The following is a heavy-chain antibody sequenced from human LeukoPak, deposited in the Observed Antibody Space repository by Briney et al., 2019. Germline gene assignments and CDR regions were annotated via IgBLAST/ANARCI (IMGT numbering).Heavy chain of an antibody. Sequence: GGSLRLSCAASGFTFSRYGMHWVRQAPGKGLEWVALISNDGSNKYYVDSVRGRFTISRDNSKNTLYLQMNSLRAEDTAVYYCARGDRGSLDYWGQGTLVTVSS. CDR2: ISNDGSNK. V-gene: IGHV3-30*03. J-gene: IGHJ4*02. D-gene: IGHD1-26*01. CDR3: ARGDRGSLDY. CDR1: GFTFSRYG.